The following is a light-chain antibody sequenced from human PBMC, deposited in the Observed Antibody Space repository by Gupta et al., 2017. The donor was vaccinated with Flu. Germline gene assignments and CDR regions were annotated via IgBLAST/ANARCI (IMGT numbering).Light chain of an antibody. J-gene: IGKJ4*01. CDR1: QSVLYDSTEKDY. Sequence: SLGERATINCKSSQSVLYDSTEKDYLSWYQQKPEQPPKLLISWATTRESGVPDRFSASGSGTDFTLTIASLQAEDVAVYYCQQYYDVPFTFGGGTKVEIK. CDR3: QQYYDVPFT. CDR2: WAT. V-gene: IGKV4-1*01.